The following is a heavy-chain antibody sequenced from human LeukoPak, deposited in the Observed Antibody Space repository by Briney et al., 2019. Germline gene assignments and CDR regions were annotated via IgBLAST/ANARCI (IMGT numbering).Heavy chain of an antibody. CDR3: ARGPGGRGYSYYDY. Sequence: SETLSLTCTVSGGSISSYYWSWIRQPPGKGLEWIGYIYYSGSTNYSPSLKSRVTISVDTSKNQFSLKLSSVTAADTAVYYCARGPGGRGYSYYDYWGQGTLVTVSS. CDR2: IYYSGST. CDR1: GGSISSYY. V-gene: IGHV4-59*01. D-gene: IGHD5-18*01. J-gene: IGHJ4*02.